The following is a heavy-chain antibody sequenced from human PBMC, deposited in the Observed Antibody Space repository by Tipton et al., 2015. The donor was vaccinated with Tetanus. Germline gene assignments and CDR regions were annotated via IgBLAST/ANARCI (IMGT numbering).Heavy chain of an antibody. V-gene: IGHV4-39*01. Sequence: TLSLTCTVSGGSISSSSYYWGWIRQPPGKGLEWIGSIYYSGSTYYNPSLKSRVTISVDTPKTQFSLKLSSVTAADTAVYYCARHSPFLEPRKGFDPWGQGTLVTVSS. CDR3: ARHSPFLEPRKGFDP. CDR2: IYYSGST. D-gene: IGHD3-3*02. CDR1: GGSISSSSYY. J-gene: IGHJ5*02.